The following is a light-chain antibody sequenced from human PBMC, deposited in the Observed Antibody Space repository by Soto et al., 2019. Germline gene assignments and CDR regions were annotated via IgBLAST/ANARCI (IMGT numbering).Light chain of an antibody. CDR3: EPYNNGWR. CDR1: QTISSW. Sequence: DRQRAESPSSVYGGGGRIVTITCRASQTISSWLAWYQQKPGKAPKLLIYKASTLKSGVPSRFSGSGSGTEVTLMMCRLQSEAFAVYYCEPYNNGWRFGEGTKVDIK. V-gene: IGKV1-5*03. J-gene: IGKJ1*01. CDR2: KAS.